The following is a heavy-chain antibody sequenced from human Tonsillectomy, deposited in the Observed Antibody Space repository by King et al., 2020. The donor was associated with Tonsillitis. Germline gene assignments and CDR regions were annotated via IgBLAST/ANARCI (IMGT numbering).Heavy chain of an antibody. J-gene: IGHJ3*02. D-gene: IGHD2-2*01. CDR3: AKHRTQYCSSISCQDALDR. CDR2: ISYEGRKK. CDR1: GFSFSNYF. Sequence: VQLVESGGGVVQPGRSLRVSCAASGFSFSNYFLHWVRQTPGTGLEWVAVISYEGRKKFYADSVKGRFTISRDNSKNTLYMQMNSLRAEDTALYYCAKHRTQYCSSISCQDALDRGGQGTMVTVSS. V-gene: IGHV3-30*01.